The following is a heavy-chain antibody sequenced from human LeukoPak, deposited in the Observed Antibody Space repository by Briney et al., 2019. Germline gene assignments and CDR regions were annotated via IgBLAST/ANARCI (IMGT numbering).Heavy chain of an antibody. V-gene: IGHV4-34*01. CDR3: ASGVRYYYDSSGYKY. CDR1: GGSFSGYY. Sequence: SETLSLTCAVYGGSFSGYYWSWIRQPPGKGLEWIGEINHSGSTSYNPPLKSRVTISVDTSKNQFSLKLSSVTAADTAVYYCASGVRYYYDSSGYKYWGQGTLVTVSS. D-gene: IGHD3-22*01. CDR2: INHSGST. J-gene: IGHJ4*02.